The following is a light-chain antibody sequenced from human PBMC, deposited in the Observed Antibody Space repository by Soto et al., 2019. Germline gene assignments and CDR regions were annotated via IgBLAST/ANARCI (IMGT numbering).Light chain of an antibody. CDR1: SSDVGSDNL. J-gene: IGLJ3*02. CDR3: CAYTARTTLSWV. Sequence: QSALTQPASVSGSPGQSITISCTGTSSDVGSDNLVSWYQQHPGKAPRLIIYDVDNRPLGVSNRFSGSQSGNMASLTISGLQAEDEADYYCCAYTARTTLSWVFGGGTKLTVL. CDR2: DVD. V-gene: IGLV2-14*02.